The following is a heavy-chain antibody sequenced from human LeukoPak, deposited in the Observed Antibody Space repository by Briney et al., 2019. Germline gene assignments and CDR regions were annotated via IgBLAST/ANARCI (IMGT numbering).Heavy chain of an antibody. CDR3: ARVPIPGYSSSWYGDY. D-gene: IGHD6-13*01. Sequence: KFQGRVTITRDTSASTAYMELSSLRSEDTAVYYCARVPIPGYSSSWYGDYWGQGTLVTVSS. V-gene: IGHV1-3*01. J-gene: IGHJ4*02.